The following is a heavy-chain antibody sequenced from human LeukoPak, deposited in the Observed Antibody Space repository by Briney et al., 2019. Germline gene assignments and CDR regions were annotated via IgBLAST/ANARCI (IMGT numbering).Heavy chain of an antibody. V-gene: IGHV4-34*01. CDR3: ARGRWVLGYCSSTSCLKRYNWFDP. J-gene: IGHJ5*02. CDR1: GGSFSGYY. D-gene: IGHD2-2*01. Sequence: SGTLSLTCAVYGGSFSGYYWSWIRQPPGKGLEWIGEINHSGSTNYNPSLKSRVTISVDTSKNQFSLKLSSVTAADTAVYYCARGRWVLGYCSSTSCLKRYNWFDPWGQGTLVTVSS. CDR2: INHSGST.